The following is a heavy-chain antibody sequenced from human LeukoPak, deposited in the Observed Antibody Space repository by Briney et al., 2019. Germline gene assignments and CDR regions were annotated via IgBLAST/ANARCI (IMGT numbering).Heavy chain of an antibody. J-gene: IGHJ4*02. CDR3: AKIRSSFTDY. CDR2: ISSGSNYV. V-gene: IGHV3-21*04. Sequence: GGSLRLSCAASGFTFTSYTMNWVRQAPGKGLEWVSSISSGSNYVYYADSVKGRFTISRDNSKSTLYLQMNSLRAEDTALYYCAKIRSSFTDYWGQGTLVTVSS. CDR1: GFTFTSYT.